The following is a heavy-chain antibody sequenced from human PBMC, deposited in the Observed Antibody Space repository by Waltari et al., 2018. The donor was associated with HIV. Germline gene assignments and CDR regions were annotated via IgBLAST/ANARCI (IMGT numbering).Heavy chain of an antibody. CDR2: IWYDGSNK. V-gene: IGHV3-33*01. CDR3: ARDMGVYDSSGYLDY. Sequence: QVQLVESGGGVVQPGRSLRLSCEASGFTFSCYCMHRVRQAPGKGLEWVAVIWYDGSNKYYADSVKGRFTISRDNSKNTLYLQMNSLRAEDTAVYYCARDMGVYDSSGYLDYWGQGTLVTVSS. J-gene: IGHJ4*02. D-gene: IGHD3-22*01. CDR1: GFTFSCYC.